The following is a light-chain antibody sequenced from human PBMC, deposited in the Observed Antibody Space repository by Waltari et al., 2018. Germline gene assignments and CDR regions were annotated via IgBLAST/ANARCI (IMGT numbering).Light chain of an antibody. Sequence: DTQITQSPSSLSASVGDRNNITCRTGQDIGNWLAWYQQKPGTAPKLLIYAASRLQRGVPARFSGSGFGTDFTLTIVSLQPEDFATYFCQQANTFPPGVTFGGGTKVEI. J-gene: IGKJ4*01. CDR1: QDIGNW. CDR2: AAS. CDR3: QQANTFPPGVT. V-gene: IGKV1D-12*01.